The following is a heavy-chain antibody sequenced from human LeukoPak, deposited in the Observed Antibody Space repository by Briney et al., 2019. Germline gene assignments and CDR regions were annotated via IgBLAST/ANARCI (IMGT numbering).Heavy chain of an antibody. J-gene: IGHJ4*02. Sequence: KTSETLSLTCTVSGGSISSYYWSWIRQPPGKGLEWIGYIYYSGSTSYNPSLKSRVTISVDTSKNQFSLKLSSVTAADTAVYYCARGARDYGYWGQGTLVTVSS. CDR3: ARGARDYGY. V-gene: IGHV4-59*01. CDR1: GGSISSYY. CDR2: IYYSGST. D-gene: IGHD4-17*01.